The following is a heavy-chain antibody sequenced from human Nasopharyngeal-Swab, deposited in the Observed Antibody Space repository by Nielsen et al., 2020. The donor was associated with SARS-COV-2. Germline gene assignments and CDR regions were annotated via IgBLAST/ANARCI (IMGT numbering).Heavy chain of an antibody. CDR3: ARFPYYDILTGYSFDY. CDR1: GFTFSTYG. J-gene: IGHJ4*02. Sequence: GESLKISCAASGFTFSTYGMHWVRQAPGKGLEWVSSISSSSSYIYYADSVKGRFTISRDNAKNSLYLQMNSLRDEDTAVYYCARFPYYDILTGYSFDYWGQGTLVTVSS. D-gene: IGHD3-9*01. CDR2: ISSSSSYI. V-gene: IGHV3-21*06.